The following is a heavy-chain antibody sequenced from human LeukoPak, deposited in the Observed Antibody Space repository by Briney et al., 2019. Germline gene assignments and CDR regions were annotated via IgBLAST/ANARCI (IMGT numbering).Heavy chain of an antibody. CDR3: ARDLPIAAAGPNFDY. D-gene: IGHD6-13*01. V-gene: IGHV4-59*12. J-gene: IGHJ4*02. CDR2: IYNSGST. CDR1: GDSITSYY. Sequence: SETLLLTCTVSGDSITSYYWSWVRQPPGKGLEWIGYIYNSGSTNYNPSLKSRVTISVYTSKNQFSLKLSSVTAADTAVYYCARDLPIAAAGPNFDYWGQGTLVTVSS.